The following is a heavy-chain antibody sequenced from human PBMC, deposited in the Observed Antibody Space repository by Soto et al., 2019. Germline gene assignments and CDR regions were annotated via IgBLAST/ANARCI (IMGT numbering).Heavy chain of an antibody. J-gene: IGHJ4*02. CDR3: ARLSTYYDFWSGYPYYFDY. Sequence: SETLSLTCTVSGGSISSYYWSWIRQPPGKGLEWIGYIYYSGSTNYNPSLKSRVTISVDTSKNQFSLKLSSVTTADTAVYYCARLSTYYDFWSGYPYYFDYWGQGTLVTVSS. D-gene: IGHD3-3*01. V-gene: IGHV4-59*08. CDR1: GGSISSYY. CDR2: IYYSGST.